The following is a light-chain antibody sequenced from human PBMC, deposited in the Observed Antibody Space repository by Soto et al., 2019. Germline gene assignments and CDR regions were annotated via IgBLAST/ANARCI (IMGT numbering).Light chain of an antibody. V-gene: IGKV3-20*01. CDR1: QSVSSTY. J-gene: IGKJ2*01. CDR2: GAS. CDR3: QYYDISPFP. Sequence: EIVLTQSPGTLSLSPGERATLSCRASQSVSSTYLAWYQQKPGQAPRLLIYGASSRATGIPDGFSGSGSGTDFTITISRLEPEDFAVYYCQYYDISPFPFGQGTKLEIK.